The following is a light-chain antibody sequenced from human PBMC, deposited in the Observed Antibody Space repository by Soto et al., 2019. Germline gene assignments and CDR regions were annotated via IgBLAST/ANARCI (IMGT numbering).Light chain of an antibody. J-gene: IGKJ1*01. CDR3: QHYGSSPWT. Sequence: EIVLTQSPGTLSLSPGERATLSCRASQSVSNSNLAWYQQKPGQAPRLLIYGASTRASGIPDRFSGSGSGTDFTLTISRLEPEDFAVYSCQHYGSSPWTFGLGTKVEIK. CDR2: GAS. V-gene: IGKV3-20*01. CDR1: QSVSNSN.